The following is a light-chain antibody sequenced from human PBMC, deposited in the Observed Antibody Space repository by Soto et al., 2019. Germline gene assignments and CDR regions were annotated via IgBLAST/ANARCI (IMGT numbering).Light chain of an antibody. V-gene: IGKV3-20*01. CDR1: QSINNNY. CDR2: GAS. J-gene: IGKJ1*01. CDR3: QPYDASPT. Sequence: EIGVTQSPGTLSLSAGERATLSCRASQSINNNYLAWYQQKPGQAPTVLIYGASSRAPGIPDRFSGSGSGTDFTLTISRLEPEDFAVYYCQPYDASPTFGQGTKV.